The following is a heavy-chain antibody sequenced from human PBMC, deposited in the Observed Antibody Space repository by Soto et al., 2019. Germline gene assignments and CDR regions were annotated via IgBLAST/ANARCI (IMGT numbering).Heavy chain of an antibody. CDR3: ARARERKYSSDIFFDN. CDR1: WVTWSSSD. V-gene: IGHV3-53*01. D-gene: IGHD5-18*01. CDR2: HNSGGST. J-gene: IGHJ4*02. Sequence: PXVAVNISFAASWVTWSSSDMAWVRKAPGKSPQWGSVHNSGGSTYYANSEKGRLTISRDISMNMVYLQMSSLTDEDRAVYYCARARERKYSSDIFFDNLCQGALVTVFS.